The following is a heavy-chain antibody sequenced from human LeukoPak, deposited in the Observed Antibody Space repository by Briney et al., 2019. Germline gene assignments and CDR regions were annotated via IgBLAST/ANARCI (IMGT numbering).Heavy chain of an antibody. J-gene: IGHJ4*02. CDR2: IWSDGRDK. CDR3: ARDHRTTVTVYYFDY. CDR1: GFTFSSYG. V-gene: IGHV3-33*01. D-gene: IGHD4-17*01. Sequence: PGGSLRLSCAASGFTFSSYGMRWVRQAPGKGLEWVAVIWSDGRDKYYADSVKGRFTISRDNSKNTLYLQMNSLRAEDTAVYYCARDHRTTVTVYYFDYWGQGTLVTVSS.